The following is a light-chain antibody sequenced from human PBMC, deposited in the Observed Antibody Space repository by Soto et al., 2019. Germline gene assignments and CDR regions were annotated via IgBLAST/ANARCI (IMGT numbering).Light chain of an antibody. CDR3: QQYNSYWT. Sequence: DIQMTQSPSTLSASVGDRVTITCRASQTISSWLAWYQQKPGKAPKLLIYKASSLESGVPSRFSGSGSGTEFTLTISSLHPDDFATYYCQQYNSYWTFGQGTKVEIK. V-gene: IGKV1-5*03. CDR1: QTISSW. CDR2: KAS. J-gene: IGKJ1*01.